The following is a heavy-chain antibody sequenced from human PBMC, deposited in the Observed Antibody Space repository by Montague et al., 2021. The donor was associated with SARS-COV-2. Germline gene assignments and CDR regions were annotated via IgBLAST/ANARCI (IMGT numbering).Heavy chain of an antibody. Sequence: SETLSLTCTVSGGSITSNWRSWIRQPPGKGLEWVGYALYTGRSRSNPSLQSRVFISVDTSKNQVSLKLSSVTAADTAVYYCAGDTFYYGSDSYDVGTLAMWGQGTLVTVSS. J-gene: IGHJ4*02. V-gene: IGHV4-59*01. CDR1: GGSITSNW. CDR2: ALYTGRS. CDR3: AGDTFYYGSDSYDVGTLAM. D-gene: IGHD3-10*01.